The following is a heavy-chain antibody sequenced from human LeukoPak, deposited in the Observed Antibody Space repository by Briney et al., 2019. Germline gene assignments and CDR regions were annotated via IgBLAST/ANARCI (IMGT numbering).Heavy chain of an antibody. D-gene: IGHD3-3*01. CDR3: AKDTGRPTDAITMEDNAFDI. J-gene: IGHJ3*02. CDR1: GFTFDDHG. Sequence: GGCLRLSFAASGFTFDDHGMHWVRQAPGKGLEWVSGISWSSGIIGYADSVKGRFTISRDNAKNSLYLQMDSLRAEDTALYYCAKDTGRPTDAITMEDNAFDIWGQGTMVTVSS. V-gene: IGHV3-9*01. CDR2: ISWSSGII.